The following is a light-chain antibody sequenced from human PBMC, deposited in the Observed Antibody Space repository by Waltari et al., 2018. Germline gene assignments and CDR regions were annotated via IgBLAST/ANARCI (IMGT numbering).Light chain of an antibody. Sequence: QSALTQPPSASGSPGQSVTISCPGTGRDVGDFNLVSWYQQRPGKAPKLLMFELNKRPSGVSSRFSGSKSANAASLTISGLQAEDEGDYSCGSYTVTNNLYVFGTGTKVTVL. V-gene: IGLV2-8*01. CDR2: ELN. CDR3: GSYTVTNNLYV. CDR1: GRDVGDFNL. J-gene: IGLJ1*01.